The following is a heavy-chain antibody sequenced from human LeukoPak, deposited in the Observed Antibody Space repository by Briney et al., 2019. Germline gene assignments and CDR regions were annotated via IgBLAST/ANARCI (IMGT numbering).Heavy chain of an antibody. D-gene: IGHD3-3*01. Sequence: GGSLRLSCVTSGFTFSGYWMHWVRQGPEKGLELVSRIDNDGHGIIYADSVKGRFTTSRDNVKNTLYLQMNSLRVEDPAVYYCAAGGGWDPSFGVVTHIDAWGKGTTVVVS. V-gene: IGHV3-74*01. J-gene: IGHJ6*03. CDR3: AAGGGWDPSFGVVTHIDA. CDR1: GFTFSGYW. CDR2: IDNDGHGI.